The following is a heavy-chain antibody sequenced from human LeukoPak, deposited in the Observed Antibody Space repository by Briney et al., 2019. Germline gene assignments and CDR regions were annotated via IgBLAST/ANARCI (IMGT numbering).Heavy chain of an antibody. J-gene: IGHJ5*02. D-gene: IGHD6-19*01. CDR2: IYYSGST. CDR3: ARGIYSSGWYAWFDP. Sequence: PSETLPLTCTVSGGSISSYYWSWSRQPPGEGLEWIGDIYYSGSTNYNPSLKSRVTISVDTSKNQFSLKLSSVTAADTAVYYCARGIYSSGWYAWFDPWGQGTLVTVSS. CDR1: GGSISSYY. V-gene: IGHV4-59*08.